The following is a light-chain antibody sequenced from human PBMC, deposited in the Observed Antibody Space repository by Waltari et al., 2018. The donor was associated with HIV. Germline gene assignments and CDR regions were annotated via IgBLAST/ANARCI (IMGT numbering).Light chain of an antibody. Sequence: DIVMTQSPDSVAVPLGERVSVSCKSSQSVLFSPNNNYSLAWYQQKPGQPPKLLLYWASTRQSGVPARFSGSGSGTDFTLTIRSLQTEDVAVYYCQQYYRTPWTFGQGTEV. CDR1: QSVLFSPNNNYS. V-gene: IGKV4-1*01. CDR2: WAS. CDR3: QQYYRTPWT. J-gene: IGKJ1*01.